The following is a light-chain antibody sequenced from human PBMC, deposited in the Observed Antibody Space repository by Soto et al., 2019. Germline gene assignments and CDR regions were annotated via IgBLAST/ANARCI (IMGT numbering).Light chain of an antibody. CDR1: TGHSSYV. Sequence: QPVLTQSPSASASLGASVNLTCTLTTGHSSYVVIAWHQQQPEKGPRYLMKITSDGSHIKGDGIPDRFSGSTSGAERYLTISSLQPDDEAEYYCQTWDSGIRVFGGGTKVTVL. J-gene: IGLJ3*02. CDR3: QTWDSGIRV. CDR2: ITSDGSH. V-gene: IGLV4-69*01.